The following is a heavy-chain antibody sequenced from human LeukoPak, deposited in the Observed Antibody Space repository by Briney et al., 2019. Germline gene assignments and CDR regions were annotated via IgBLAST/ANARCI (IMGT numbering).Heavy chain of an antibody. CDR1: GFTFSSYF. Sequence: GGSLRLSCAASGFTFSSYFMNWVRQAPGKGLEWVAKIHPDGSDKYYVYSVKGLFTISRDTANSSLHLKMKILRAEDTAVYYCARVRGDYGGISDYWGQGTLVTVSS. D-gene: IGHD4-23*01. J-gene: IGHJ4*02. CDR2: IHPDGSDK. CDR3: ARVRGDYGGISDY. V-gene: IGHV3-7*05.